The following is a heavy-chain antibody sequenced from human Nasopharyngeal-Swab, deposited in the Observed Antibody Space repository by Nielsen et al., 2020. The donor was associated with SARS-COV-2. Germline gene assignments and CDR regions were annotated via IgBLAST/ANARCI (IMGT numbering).Heavy chain of an antibody. CDR2: IKSKTDGGTT. D-gene: IGHD3-16*02. V-gene: IGHV3-15*01. Sequence: GGSLRLSCAASGFTFSNAWMSWARQAPGKGLEWVGRIKSKTDGGTTDYAAPVKGRFTISRDDSKNTLYLQMNSLKTEDTAVYYCTTDRGEYVWGSYRLYDAFDIWGQGTMVTVSS. CDR3: TTDRGEYVWGSYRLYDAFDI. CDR1: GFTFSNAW. J-gene: IGHJ3*02.